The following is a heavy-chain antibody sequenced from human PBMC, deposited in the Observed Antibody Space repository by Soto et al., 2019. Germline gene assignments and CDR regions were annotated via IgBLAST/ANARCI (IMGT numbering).Heavy chain of an antibody. D-gene: IGHD6-6*01. J-gene: IGHJ3*01. CDR3: ARGRAGLPGFAFDF. Sequence: TLTVTCYISGFSVSIRGEGVGWIRQPPGKALEWLAHIYWSGDEHYRPSLKSRLSITKDTSKNQVVLTMTNMDPVDTATYLCARGRAGLPGFAFDFLGQGTLVPGSS. CDR2: IYWSGDE. V-gene: IGHV2-5*01. CDR1: GFSVSIRGEG.